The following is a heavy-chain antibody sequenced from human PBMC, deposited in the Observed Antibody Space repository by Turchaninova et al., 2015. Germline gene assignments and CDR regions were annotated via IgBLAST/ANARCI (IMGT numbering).Heavy chain of an antibody. CDR1: GYPFTSFY. J-gene: IGHJ4*02. CDR3: ARDNSGFDH. V-gene: IGHV1-46*01. Sequence: QVQLVQSGAEVKKPGASVKISCKTSGYPFTSFYLQWVRQAPGQGLEWMGLIHPSGGTTSYAQKFQGRVTMTRDTSTSTGYMELSSLTSEDTAVYYCARDNSGFDHRGQATLVTVSS. D-gene: IGHD6-19*01. CDR2: IHPSGGTT.